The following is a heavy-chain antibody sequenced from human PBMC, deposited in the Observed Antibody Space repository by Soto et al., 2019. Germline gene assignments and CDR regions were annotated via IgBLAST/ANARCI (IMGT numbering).Heavy chain of an antibody. CDR3: AASITMIVVVNSDGMDV. CDR1: GFTFTSSA. V-gene: IGHV1-58*01. Sequence: GASVKVSCKASGFTFTSSAVQWVRQARGQRLEWIGWIVVGSGNTNYAQKFQERVTITRDMSTSTAYMELSSLRSEDTAVYYCAASITMIVVVNSDGMDVWGQGPTVTVYS. D-gene: IGHD3-22*01. J-gene: IGHJ6*02. CDR2: IVVGSGNT.